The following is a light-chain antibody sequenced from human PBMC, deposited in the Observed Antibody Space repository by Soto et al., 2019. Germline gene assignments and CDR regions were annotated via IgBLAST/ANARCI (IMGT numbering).Light chain of an antibody. J-gene: IGKJ2*01. CDR3: QQSYTTPYT. Sequence: DLQMTQSPSSLSASVGDIVTITCRTTQNISSYVNWYQQKPGKAPHLLIYAASSLQSGVPSRFSGSGSGTDFTLTLSSLQPEDFATYYCQQSYTTPYTFGQGTRLEIK. CDR2: AAS. V-gene: IGKV1-39*01. CDR1: QNISSY.